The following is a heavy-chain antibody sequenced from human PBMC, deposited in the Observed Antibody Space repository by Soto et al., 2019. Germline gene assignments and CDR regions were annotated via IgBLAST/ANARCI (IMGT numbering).Heavy chain of an antibody. J-gene: IGHJ2*01. CDR3: AKDITFGATSNPYWYFDL. D-gene: IGHD3-10*01. CDR1: GFTFDDYA. Sequence: EVQLVESGGGLVQPGRSLRLSCAASGFTFDDYAMHWVRQAPGKGLEWVSGISWNSGSIDYADSVKGRFTISRDNAKNSLYLQMNSLRAEDTALYYGAKDITFGATSNPYWYFDLWGRGTLVTVSS. V-gene: IGHV3-9*01. CDR2: ISWNSGSI.